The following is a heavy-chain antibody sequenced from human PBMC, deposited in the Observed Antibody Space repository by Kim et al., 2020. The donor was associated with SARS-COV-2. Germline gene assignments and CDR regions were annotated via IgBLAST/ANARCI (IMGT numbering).Heavy chain of an antibody. J-gene: IGHJ4*02. Sequence: SETLSLTCTVSGGSISSSSYYWGWIRQPPGKGLEWIGSIYYSGSTYYNPSLKSRVTISVDTSKNQFSLKLSSVTAADTAVYYCARRSHGGILWGQGTLVTVSS. D-gene: IGHD2-21*01. CDR2: IYYSGST. V-gene: IGHV4-39*01. CDR1: GGSISSSSYY. CDR3: ARRSHGGIL.